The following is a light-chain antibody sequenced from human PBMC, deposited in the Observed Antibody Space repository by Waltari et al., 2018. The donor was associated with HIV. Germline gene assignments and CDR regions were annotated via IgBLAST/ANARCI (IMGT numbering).Light chain of an antibody. J-gene: IGLJ2*01. Sequence: QSALTQPASVSGSPGQSIPISCTGTSSDVGGYNYVSWYQQHPGKAPKLMIYEVSNRPSGVSNRFSGSKSGNTASLTISGLQAEDEADYYCNSYTSSSTLVFGGGTRLTVL. CDR3: NSYTSSSTLV. CDR1: SSDVGGYNY. CDR2: EVS. V-gene: IGLV2-14*01.